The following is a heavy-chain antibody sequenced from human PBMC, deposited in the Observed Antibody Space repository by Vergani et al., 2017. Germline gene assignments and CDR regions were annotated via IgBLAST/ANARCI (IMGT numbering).Heavy chain of an antibody. V-gene: IGHV3-23*01. CDR3: ARLSYDTAPYLQGGYDC. Sequence: EVQLLESGGGLVQPGGSLRLSCAASGFTFSSYAMSWVRQAPGKGLEWVSAISARYPSKYYADSVKGRFTLSRYNSQNLLYLQMNRLIAEDTALYYCARLSYDTAPYLQGGYDCGGQGTLVSVSS. CDR1: GFTFSSYA. CDR2: ISARYPSK. J-gene: IGHJ4*02. D-gene: IGHD3-22*01.